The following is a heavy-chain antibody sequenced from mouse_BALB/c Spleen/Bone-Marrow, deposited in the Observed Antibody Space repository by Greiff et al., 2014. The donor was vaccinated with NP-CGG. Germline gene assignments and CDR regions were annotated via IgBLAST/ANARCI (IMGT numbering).Heavy chain of an antibody. D-gene: IGHD4-1*01. CDR2: IDPANEHT. J-gene: IGHJ2*01. CDR1: GFNIKDTY. Sequence: EVQLQESGAELVKPGASVKLSCTASGFNIKDTYIHWVKQRPEQGLEWIGRIDPANEHTKYDPNFQGKATITADTSSNTAYLQLSSLTSEDTAVYYCASPTGTFDYWGQGSTLTVSS. CDR3: ASPTGTFDY. V-gene: IGHV14-3*02.